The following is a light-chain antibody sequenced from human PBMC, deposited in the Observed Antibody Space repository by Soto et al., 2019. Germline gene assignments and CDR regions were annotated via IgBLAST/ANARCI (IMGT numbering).Light chain of an antibody. J-gene: IGLJ1*01. CDR2: SDD. V-gene: IGLV1-44*01. Sequence: QSVPTQPPSVSGTPGQRVTISCSGSSSNIGRNTANWYQHLPGTAPKFLIYSDDQRPSGVPARFSGSKSGTSASLAISGLQSEDEADYYCAAWDDSLNGDVFGTGTKLTVL. CDR3: AAWDDSLNGDV. CDR1: SSNIGRNT.